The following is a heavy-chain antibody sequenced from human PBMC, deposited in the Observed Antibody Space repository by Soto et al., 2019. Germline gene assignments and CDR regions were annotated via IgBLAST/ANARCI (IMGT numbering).Heavy chain of an antibody. CDR1: GFTFSSYA. CDR2: ISGSGGSS. Sequence: GGSLRLSCAASGFTFSSYAMIWFRQAPGKGLEWVSAISGSGGSSYYADSVKGRFSISRDNSKKTVYLQMNSLRAEDTAVYYCAKDSAYYYGSGKPHYFDYWGQGTLVTVSS. J-gene: IGHJ4*02. D-gene: IGHD3-10*01. CDR3: AKDSAYYYGSGKPHYFDY. V-gene: IGHV3-23*01.